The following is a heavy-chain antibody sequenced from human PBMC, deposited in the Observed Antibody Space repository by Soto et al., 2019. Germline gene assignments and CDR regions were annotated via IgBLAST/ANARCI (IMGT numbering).Heavy chain of an antibody. CDR3: AGTYSSSSIAHDY. CDR2: IYYSGST. V-gene: IGHV4-59*01. J-gene: IGHJ4*02. CDR1: GGSISSYY. D-gene: IGHD6-6*01. Sequence: SETLSLTCTVSGGSISSYYWSWIRQPPGKGLEWIGYIYYSGSTNYNPSLKSRVTISVDTSKNQFSLKLSSVTAADTAVYYCAGTYSSSSIAHDYWGQGTLVTVSS.